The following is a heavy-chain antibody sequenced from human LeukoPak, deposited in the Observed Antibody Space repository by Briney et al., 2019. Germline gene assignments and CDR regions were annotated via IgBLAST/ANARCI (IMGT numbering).Heavy chain of an antibody. D-gene: IGHD2-2*01. V-gene: IGHV3-23*01. CDR2: ISGSGGST. Sequence: HPGGSLRLSCAASGFTFSSYAMSWVRQAPGKGLEWVSAISGSGGSTYYADSVKGRFTISRDNSKNTLYLQMNSLRAEDTAVYYCAKPLRGVPAAIESLDFQHWGQGTLVTVSS. CDR3: AKPLRGVPAAIESLDFQH. CDR1: GFTFSSYA. J-gene: IGHJ1*01.